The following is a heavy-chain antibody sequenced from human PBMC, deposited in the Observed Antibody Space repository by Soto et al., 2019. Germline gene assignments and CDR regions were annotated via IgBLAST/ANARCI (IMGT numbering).Heavy chain of an antibody. CDR2: ISWDGGST. J-gene: IGHJ1*01. Sequence: EVQLVESGGVVVQPGGSLRLSCAASGFTFDDYTMHWVRQAPGKGLEWVSLISWDGGSTYYADSVKGRFTISRDNSKTSLYLQMNSLRTEDTALYYCAKVEGIAAAGPFQHWGQGTLVTVSS. CDR1: GFTFDDYT. D-gene: IGHD6-13*01. V-gene: IGHV3-43*01. CDR3: AKVEGIAAAGPFQH.